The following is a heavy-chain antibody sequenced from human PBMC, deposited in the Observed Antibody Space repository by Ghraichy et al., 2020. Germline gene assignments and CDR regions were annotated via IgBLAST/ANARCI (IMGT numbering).Heavy chain of an antibody. CDR2: ISGYNGNT. Sequence: ASVKVSCKASGYTFTTSGISWVRQAPGQGLEWIGWISGYNGNTNYAQKLQGRVTVTTDTSSSTAYMELRSLRSDDTAVYYCVRDYNYNCDYWGQGTLVTVSS. V-gene: IGHV1-18*01. CDR3: VRDYNYNCDY. D-gene: IGHD3-22*01. J-gene: IGHJ4*02. CDR1: GYTFTTSG.